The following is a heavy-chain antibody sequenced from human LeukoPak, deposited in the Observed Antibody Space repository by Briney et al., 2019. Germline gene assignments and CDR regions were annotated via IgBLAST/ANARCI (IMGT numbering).Heavy chain of an antibody. D-gene: IGHD3-3*01. CDR1: GGSITSGEHY. CDR2: VAYTGST. Sequence: SETLSLTCTVSGGSITSGEHYCSWIRQPPGKGLEWIGYVAYTGSTNYNPSLSSRVTMSVDTSKNQFSLKLSSVTAADTAVYYCARHPTPYDSWSGYYQRPPYYFDYWGQGTLVTVSS. V-gene: IGHV4-30-4*02. J-gene: IGHJ4*02. CDR3: ARHPTPYDSWSGYYQRPPYYFDY.